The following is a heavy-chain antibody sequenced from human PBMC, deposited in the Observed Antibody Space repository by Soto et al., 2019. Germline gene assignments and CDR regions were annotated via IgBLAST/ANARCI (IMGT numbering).Heavy chain of an antibody. J-gene: IGHJ4*02. CDR3: AAGEASSRNLAPYYLDF. D-gene: IGHD6-13*01. CDR2: IHYSGTT. V-gene: IGHV4-59*01. CDR1: GGSMRNYF. Sequence: SETLSLTCTVSGGSMRNYFWTWIRQPPGKGLEWIGYIHYSGTTSFFPSYNPSLRSRVTISEDTSKNQFSLKLLSVTTADTAVYFCAAGEASSRNLAPYYLDFWGQGTLVTVSS.